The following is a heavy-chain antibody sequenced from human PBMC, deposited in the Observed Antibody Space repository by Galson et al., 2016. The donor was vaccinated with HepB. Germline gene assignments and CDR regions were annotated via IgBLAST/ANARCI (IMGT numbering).Heavy chain of an antibody. D-gene: IGHD1-1*01. Sequence: SLRLSCAVSGFSFGALAMNWVRQAPGKGLEWVSAISGSGTSAFYSGSVKGRFTVSRDNSQDTLFLQMNSLRVEDTAVYYCASQYTTNWASYLTSWGQGTLVTVSS. J-gene: IGHJ5*02. CDR1: GFSFGALA. CDR3: ASQYTTNWASYLTS. CDR2: ISGSGTSA. V-gene: IGHV3-23*01.